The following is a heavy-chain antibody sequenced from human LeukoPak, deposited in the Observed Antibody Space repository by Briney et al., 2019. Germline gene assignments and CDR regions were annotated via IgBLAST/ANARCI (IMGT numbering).Heavy chain of an antibody. CDR2: IIPIFGTA. J-gene: IGHJ6*03. Sequence: SVKVSCKASGGTFSSYAISWVRQAPGQGLEWMGGIIPIFGTANYAQKFQGRVTITTDESTSTAYMELSSLRSEDTAVYYCARAREFGGYEPHLYYYMDVWGKGTTVTVSS. D-gene: IGHD3-10*01. CDR3: ARAREFGGYEPHLYYYMDV. V-gene: IGHV1-69*05. CDR1: GGTFSSYA.